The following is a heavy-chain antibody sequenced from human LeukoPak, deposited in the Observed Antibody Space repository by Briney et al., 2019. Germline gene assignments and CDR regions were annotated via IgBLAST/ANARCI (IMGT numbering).Heavy chain of an antibody. V-gene: IGHV3-7*05. D-gene: IGHD1-26*01. CDR3: ARGYSYLDY. Sequence: GGSLRLSCAVSGFSFTTYWMTWVRQVPGKGLEWVASVKEDGSEKYLVDSVKGRFSISRDNAKNSLFLQLNSLSAEDTAVYYCARGYSYLDYWGQGTLVTVSS. CDR1: GFSFTTYW. J-gene: IGHJ4*02. CDR2: VKEDGSEK.